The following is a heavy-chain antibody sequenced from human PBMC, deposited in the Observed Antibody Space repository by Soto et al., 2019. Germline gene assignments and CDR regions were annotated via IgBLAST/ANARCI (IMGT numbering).Heavy chain of an antibody. CDR2: MSGSGDDA. J-gene: IGHJ4*02. V-gene: IGHV3-23*01. CDR1: GFTFSNYG. CDR3: AKKVTIYAVDPADY. D-gene: IGHD3-3*01. Sequence: EVQLLESGGGLVQPGGSLRLSCAASGFTFSNYGMSWVRQAPGKGLEWVSVMSGSGDDAYYADSVKGRFTISSDNSKNMLYLQMNSLRAEDTAVYFCAKKVTIYAVDPADYWGQGTQVAVSS.